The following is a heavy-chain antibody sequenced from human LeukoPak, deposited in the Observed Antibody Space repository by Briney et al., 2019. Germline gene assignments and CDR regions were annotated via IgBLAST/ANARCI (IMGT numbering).Heavy chain of an antibody. J-gene: IGHJ4*02. D-gene: IGHD1-1*01. V-gene: IGHV1-69*05. CDR3: GAGTGTTDNY. Sequence: SVKVSCKASGGTFSSYAISWVRQAHGQGLEWMGRIIPIFGTANYAQKFQGRVTITTDEPTSTAYMELSSLRSEDTAVYYCGAGTGTTDNYWGQGTLVTVSS. CDR2: IIPIFGTA. CDR1: GGTFSSYA.